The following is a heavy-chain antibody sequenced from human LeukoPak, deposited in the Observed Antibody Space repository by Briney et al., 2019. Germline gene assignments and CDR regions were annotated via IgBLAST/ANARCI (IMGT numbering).Heavy chain of an antibody. CDR3: AKDATAGTGRDFDY. J-gene: IGHJ4*02. D-gene: IGHD6-13*01. CDR1: GFTFSSYS. CDR2: IRYDGTNK. V-gene: IGHV3-30*02. Sequence: GGSLRLSCAASGFTFSSYSMNWVRQAPGTGLEWVAFIRYDGTNKYYADSVKGRFTISRDNSKNTLYLQMNSLRAEDTAVYYCAKDATAGTGRDFDYWGQGTLVTVSS.